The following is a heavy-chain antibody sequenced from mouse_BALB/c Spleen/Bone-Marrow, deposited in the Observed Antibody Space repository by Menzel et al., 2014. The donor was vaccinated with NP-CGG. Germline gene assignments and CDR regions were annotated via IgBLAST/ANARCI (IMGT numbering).Heavy chain of an antibody. CDR2: ISSGGST. CDR1: GFTFSSYA. V-gene: IGHV5-6-5*01. CDR3: ARGIDY. Sequence: EVQLVESGGGLVKPGGSLKLSCAASGFTFSSYAMSWVRQTPEKRLEGVASISSGGSTYYPDSVKGRFTISRDNARNILYLQMSSLRSEDTAMYYCARGIDYWGQGTTLTVPS. J-gene: IGHJ2*01.